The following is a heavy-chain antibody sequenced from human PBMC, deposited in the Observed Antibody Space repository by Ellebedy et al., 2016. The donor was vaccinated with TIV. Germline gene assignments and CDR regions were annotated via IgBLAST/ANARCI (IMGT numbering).Heavy chain of an antibody. CDR2: INHSGST. V-gene: IGHV4-34*01. CDR3: ARGRAYGMDV. CDR1: GFTFSNAW. Sequence: ESLKISCAASGFTFSNAWMSWVRQPPGKGLEWIGEINHSGSTNYNPSLKRRVTVSVDTSNNQFSLKLSSVTAADTAVYYCARGRAYGMDVWGQGTTVTVSS. J-gene: IGHJ6*02.